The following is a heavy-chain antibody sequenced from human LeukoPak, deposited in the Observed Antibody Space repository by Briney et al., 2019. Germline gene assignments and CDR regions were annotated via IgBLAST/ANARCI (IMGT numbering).Heavy chain of an antibody. CDR1: GFTFINYR. J-gene: IGHJ4*02. D-gene: IGHD4-17*01. CDR3: ARASYGDYDY. CDR2: ISSSSSTI. Sequence: PGGSLRLSCAASGFTFINYRMNWVRQAPGKGLEWVSYISSSSSTIYYADSVKGRFTISRDNAKNSLYLQMNSLRAEDTAVYYCARASYGDYDYWGQGTLVTVSS. V-gene: IGHV3-48*01.